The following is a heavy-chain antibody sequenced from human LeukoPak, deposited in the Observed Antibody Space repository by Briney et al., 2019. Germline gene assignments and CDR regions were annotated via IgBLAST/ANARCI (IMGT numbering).Heavy chain of an antibody. D-gene: IGHD2-15*01. J-gene: IGHJ4*02. CDR3: ARKGSTDY. CDR1: GFTFSNYS. CDR2: ISSTSTTI. V-gene: IGHV3-48*01. Sequence: GGSLRLSCAASGFTFSNYSMNWVRQAPGKGLEWVSYISSTSTTIYYADSVKGRFTISRDNAKNSVYLQMNSLRAEDTAVYYCARKGSTDYWGQGTLVTVSS.